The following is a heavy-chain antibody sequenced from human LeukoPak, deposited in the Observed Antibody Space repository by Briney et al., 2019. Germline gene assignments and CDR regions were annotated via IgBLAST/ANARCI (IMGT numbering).Heavy chain of an antibody. V-gene: IGHV1-18*01. J-gene: IGHJ3*02. CDR1: GYTFSSYG. CDR3: ARDRGYGNDGRGAFDI. Sequence: GASVKVSWKTSGYTFSSYGISWVRQAPGQGLEWMGWINPYNGNTHYAQKVQGRVTMTPDTSTSTAYMELRSLRSDDTAVYYCARDRGYGNDGRGAFDIWGQGTMVTVSS. D-gene: IGHD5-18*01. CDR2: INPYNGNT.